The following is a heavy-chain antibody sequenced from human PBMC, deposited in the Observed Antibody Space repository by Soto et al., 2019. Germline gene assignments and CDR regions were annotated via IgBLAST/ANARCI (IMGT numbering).Heavy chain of an antibody. CDR2: ISAHNGNT. J-gene: IGHJ4*02. CDR1: GYAFTTYG. D-gene: IGHD1-1*01. Sequence: QVHLVQSGAEVKKPGASVKVSCKGSGYAFTTYGITWVRQAPGQGLEWMGGISAHNGNTNYAQKLQGRVTVTRDTSTITTYMELRSLRSDDTAVYYCARGRYGDYWGQGALVTVSS. CDR3: ARGRYGDY. V-gene: IGHV1-18*01.